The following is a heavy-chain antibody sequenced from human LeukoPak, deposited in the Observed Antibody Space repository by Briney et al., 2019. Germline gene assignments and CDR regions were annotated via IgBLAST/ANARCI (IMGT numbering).Heavy chain of an antibody. Sequence: PGGSLRLSCAASGFSFSNYGMHWVRQAPGKGLEWVTFIRHDGGNAYYADSVKGRFTISRDNSKNTLYLQMNGLRAEDTAVYYCAASGSYLDYYYYMDVWGKGTTVTFSS. J-gene: IGHJ6*03. V-gene: IGHV3-30*02. CDR1: GFSFSNYG. CDR2: IRHDGGNA. D-gene: IGHD1-26*01. CDR3: AASGSYLDYYYYMDV.